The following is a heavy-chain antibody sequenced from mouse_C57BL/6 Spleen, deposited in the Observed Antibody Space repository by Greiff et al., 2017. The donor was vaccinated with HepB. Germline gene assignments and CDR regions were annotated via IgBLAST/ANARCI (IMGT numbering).Heavy chain of an antibody. J-gene: IGHJ3*01. Sequence: VQLQQSGAELARPGASVKMSCKASGYTFTSYTMHWVKQRPGQGLEWIGYINPSSGYTKYNQKFKDKATLTADKSSSTAYMQLSSLTSEDSAVYYCARESLYYSNPWLAYWGQGTLVTVAA. CDR1: GYTFTSYT. V-gene: IGHV1-4*01. CDR3: ARESLYYSNPWLAY. CDR2: INPSSGYT. D-gene: IGHD2-5*01.